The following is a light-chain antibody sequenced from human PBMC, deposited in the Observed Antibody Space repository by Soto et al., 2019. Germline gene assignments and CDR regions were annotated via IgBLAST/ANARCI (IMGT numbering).Light chain of an antibody. CDR3: AAWDDSLSGRV. Sequence: QSVLTQPPSASGSPGQRVRISCAGGSANIGSNYVYWYQQLPGTAPKLLIYSNNQRPSGVPDRFSGSKSGTSASLAISGLRSEDEADYYCAAWDDSLSGRVFGTGTKVTVL. J-gene: IGLJ1*01. V-gene: IGLV1-47*02. CDR1: SANIGSNY. CDR2: SNN.